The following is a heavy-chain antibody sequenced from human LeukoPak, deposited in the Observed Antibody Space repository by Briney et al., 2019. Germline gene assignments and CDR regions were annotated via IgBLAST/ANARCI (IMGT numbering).Heavy chain of an antibody. Sequence: GGSLRLSCAASGFIFSDYWVNWVRQAPGKGLEWVASIRQDGSEKTYVDSVKGRFTISRDNTKNTLYLQMNSLRAEDTAVYYCARVQGDYVWGSYRSYYFDYWGQGTLVTVSS. D-gene: IGHD3-16*02. CDR3: ARVQGDYVWGSYRSYYFDY. CDR2: IRQDGSEK. J-gene: IGHJ4*02. V-gene: IGHV3-7*01. CDR1: GFIFSDYW.